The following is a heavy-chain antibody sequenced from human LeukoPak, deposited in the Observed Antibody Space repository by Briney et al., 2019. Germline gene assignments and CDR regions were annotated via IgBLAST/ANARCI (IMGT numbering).Heavy chain of an antibody. CDR1: GGSISSYY. V-gene: IGHV4-59*01. CDR2: IYYSGST. D-gene: IGHD2-2*01. CDR3: ARGTTRGLHDAFDI. J-gene: IGHJ3*02. Sequence: SETLSLTCTVSGGSISSYYWSWIRQPPGKGLEWIGYIYYSGSTNYNPSLKSRVTISVDTSKNQFSLKLSSVTAADTAVYYCARGTTRGLHDAFDIWGQGTMVTVSS.